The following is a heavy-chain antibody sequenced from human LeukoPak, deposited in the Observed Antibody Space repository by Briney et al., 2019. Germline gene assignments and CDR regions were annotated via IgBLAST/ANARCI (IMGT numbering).Heavy chain of an antibody. CDR2: INQDGSAK. J-gene: IGHJ1*01. V-gene: IGHV3-7*02. Sequence: GSPRLSCATSGFTFRMHWMSWGPDAPREGLGRVANINQDGSAKYYVGSVKGRFTISRDNAKNSLYPQMNSLRSEDTAIYYCAEGTTGWGQGTLVTVSS. CDR1: GFTFRMHW. CDR3: AEGTTG. D-gene: IGHD1-1*01.